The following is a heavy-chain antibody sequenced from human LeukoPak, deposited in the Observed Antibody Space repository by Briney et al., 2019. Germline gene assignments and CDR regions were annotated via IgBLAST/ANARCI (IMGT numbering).Heavy chain of an antibody. CDR1: GFTFSSYA. J-gene: IGHJ4*02. CDR2: ISGSGGST. Sequence: GGSLRLSCAASGFTFSSYAMSWVRQAPGKGLEWVSAISGSGGSTYYADSVKGQFTISRDNSKNTLYLQMNSLRAEDTAVYYCAKAREIVVVPAASDYWGQGTLVTVSS. D-gene: IGHD2-2*01. CDR3: AKAREIVVVPAASDY. V-gene: IGHV3-23*01.